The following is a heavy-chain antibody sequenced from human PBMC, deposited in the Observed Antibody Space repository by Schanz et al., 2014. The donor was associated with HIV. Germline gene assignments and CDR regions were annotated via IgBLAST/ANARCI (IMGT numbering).Heavy chain of an antibody. Sequence: QVQLVESGGGVVQPGRSLRLSCTASGLTFSSSIMHWVRQAPGKGLEWVACIWYDGSNTHYADSVKGRLTISRDNPKSALFLQMNSLRREDSALYFCARDLRGHFDYWSRGTLVAVSS. V-gene: IGHV3-33*08. J-gene: IGHJ4*02. CDR2: IWYDGSNT. CDR3: ARDLRGHFDY. CDR1: GLTFSSSI. D-gene: IGHD3-10*01.